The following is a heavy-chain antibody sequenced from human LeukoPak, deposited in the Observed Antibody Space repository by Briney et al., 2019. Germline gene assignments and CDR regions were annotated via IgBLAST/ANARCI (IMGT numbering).Heavy chain of an antibody. CDR2: IKGDGIET. CDR1: GFTFSGSW. V-gene: IGHV3-74*01. Sequence: GGSLRLSCAASGFTFSGSWMHWVRQAPGKGLVWVSRIKGDGIETNYADSVKGRFTVSRDNAKNTLFLQMNSLRAEDTAVYFWARDVVLGSGSCASWGQGTLVTVSS. D-gene: IGHD3-10*01. J-gene: IGHJ4*02. CDR3: ARDVVLGSGSCAS.